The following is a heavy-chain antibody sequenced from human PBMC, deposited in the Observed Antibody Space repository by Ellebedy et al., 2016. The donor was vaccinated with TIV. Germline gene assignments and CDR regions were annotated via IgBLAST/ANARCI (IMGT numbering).Heavy chain of an antibody. D-gene: IGHD1-14*01. CDR3: ASDLGNLGDYGMDV. V-gene: IGHV1-46*01. CDR2: INPGTDIV. J-gene: IGHJ6*02. Sequence: ASVKVSCKASGYSFTSYFIHWVRQAPGQGLEWMGEINPGTDIVLFAQKFQGRVTMTRDTSTSTVYMDVSGLVSEDTAVYDCASDLGNLGDYGMDVWGQGTTVIVSS. CDR1: GYSFTSYF.